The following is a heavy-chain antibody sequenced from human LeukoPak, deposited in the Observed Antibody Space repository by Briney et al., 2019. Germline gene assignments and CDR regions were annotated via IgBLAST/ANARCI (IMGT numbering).Heavy chain of an antibody. D-gene: IGHD6-13*01. CDR3: AGTAAGTSPYYYYMDV. J-gene: IGHJ6*03. V-gene: IGHV1-8*01. Sequence: ASVKVSCKASGYTFTSYDINWVRQATGQGLEWMGWMNPNSGNTGYAQKFQGRVTMTRNTSISTAYMELRRLRSEDTAVYYCAGTAAGTSPYYYYMDVWGKGTTVTVSS. CDR2: MNPNSGNT. CDR1: GYTFTSYD.